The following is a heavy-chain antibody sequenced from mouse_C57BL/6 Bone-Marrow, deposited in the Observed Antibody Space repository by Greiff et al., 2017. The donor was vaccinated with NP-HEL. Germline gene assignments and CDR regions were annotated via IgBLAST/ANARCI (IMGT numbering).Heavy chain of an antibody. CDR1: GFTFSSYG. V-gene: IGHV5-6*01. D-gene: IGHD1-1*02. J-gene: IGHJ3*01. CDR2: ISSGGSYT. Sequence: EVNVVESGGDLVKPGGSLKLSCAASGFTFSSYGMSWVRQTPDKRLEWVATISSGGSYTYYPDSVKGRFTISRDNAKNTLYLQMSSLKSEDTAMYYCFTTVVPYWGQGTLVTVSA. CDR3: FTTVVPY.